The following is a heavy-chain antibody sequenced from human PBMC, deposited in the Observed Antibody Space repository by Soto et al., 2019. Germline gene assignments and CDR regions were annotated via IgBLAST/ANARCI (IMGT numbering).Heavy chain of an antibody. J-gene: IGHJ4*02. CDR3: ARGIRITIFVVVIGAYYFDY. CDR1: GYTFTSYD. D-gene: IGHD3-3*01. Sequence: GASVKVSCKASGYTFTSYDINWVRQATGQGLEWMGWMNPNSGNTGYAQKFQGRVTMTRNTSISTAYMELSSLRSEDTAVYYCARGIRITIFVVVIGAYYFDYWGQGTLVTVSS. CDR2: MNPNSGNT. V-gene: IGHV1-8*01.